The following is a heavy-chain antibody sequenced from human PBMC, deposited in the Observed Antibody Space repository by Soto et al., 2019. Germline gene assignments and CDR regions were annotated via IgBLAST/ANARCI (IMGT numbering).Heavy chain of an antibody. Sequence: TSETLSLTCTVSGCSISSSSYYWGWIRQPPGEGLEWIGSIYYSGSTYYNPSLKSRVTISVDTSKNQFSLKLSSVTAADTAVYYCARRLYYDSSGFEGGGMDVWGQGTTVTVSS. D-gene: IGHD3-22*01. CDR1: GCSISSSSYY. V-gene: IGHV4-39*01. J-gene: IGHJ6*02. CDR2: IYYSGST. CDR3: ARRLYYDSSGFEGGGMDV.